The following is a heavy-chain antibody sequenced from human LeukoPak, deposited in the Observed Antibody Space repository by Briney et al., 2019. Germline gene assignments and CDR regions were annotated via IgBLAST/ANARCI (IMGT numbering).Heavy chain of an antibody. V-gene: IGHV1-58*02. Sequence: VASVKVSCKASGFTFTSSAMLWVRQARGHRLEWIGWIVVGSGNTNYAQKFQERVTITRDMSTSTAYMELSSLRSEDTAVYYCAANPQNLYDSSGLRFFDYWGQGTLVTVSS. D-gene: IGHD3-22*01. CDR1: GFTFTSSA. CDR2: IVVGSGNT. CDR3: AANPQNLYDSSGLRFFDY. J-gene: IGHJ4*02.